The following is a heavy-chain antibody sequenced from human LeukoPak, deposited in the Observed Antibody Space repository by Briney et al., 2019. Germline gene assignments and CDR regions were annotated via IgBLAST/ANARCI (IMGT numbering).Heavy chain of an antibody. V-gene: IGHV1-69*13. D-gene: IGHD6-6*01. CDR3: AREYSSSSRGGYYYYYYGMDV. J-gene: IGHJ6*02. CDR1: GGTFSSYA. CDR2: IIPIFGTA. Sequence: SVKVSCKASGGTFSSYAISWVRQAPRQGLEWMGGIIPIFGTANYAQKFQGRVTITADESTSTAYMELSSLRSEDTAVYYCAREYSSSSRGGYYYYYYGMDVWGQGTTVTVSS.